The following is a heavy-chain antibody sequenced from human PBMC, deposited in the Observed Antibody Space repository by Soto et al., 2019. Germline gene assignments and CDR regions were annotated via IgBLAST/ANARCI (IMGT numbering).Heavy chain of an antibody. J-gene: IGHJ6*03. V-gene: IGHV1-69*13. CDR2: IIPIFGTA. CDR1: GGTFSSYA. CDR3: AGYNWNYYYYYYYMDV. Sequence: ASVKVSCKASGGTFSSYAISWVRQAPGQGLEWMGGIIPIFGTANYAQKFQGRVTITADESTSTAYMELSSMRSDDTAVYYCAGYNWNYYYYYYYMDVWGKGTTVTVSS. D-gene: IGHD1-7*01.